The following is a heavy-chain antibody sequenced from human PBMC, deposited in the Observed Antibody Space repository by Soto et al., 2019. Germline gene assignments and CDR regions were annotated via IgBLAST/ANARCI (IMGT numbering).Heavy chain of an antibody. CDR1: GGSISSYY. J-gene: IGHJ4*02. CDR3: ARYSYGLFDY. V-gene: IGHV4-59*01. Sequence: SETLSLTCTVSGGSISSYYWSWIRQPPGKGLEWIGYIYYSGSTNYNPSLKSRATISVDTSKNQFSLKLSSVTAADTAVYYCARYSYGLFDYWGQGTLVTVSS. CDR2: IYYSGST. D-gene: IGHD5-18*01.